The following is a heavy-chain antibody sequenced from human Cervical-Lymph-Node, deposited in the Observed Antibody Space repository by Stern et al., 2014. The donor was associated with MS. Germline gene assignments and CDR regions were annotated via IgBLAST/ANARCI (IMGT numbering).Heavy chain of an antibody. V-gene: IGHV3-74*03. J-gene: IGHJ4*02. Sequence: EVQLVESGGGLVQPGGSLRLSCVASGFTFRHYWMHWVRQGPGQGLVWVARINRDGTTITHADSVKGRFTISRDNAKNTLYLQMNSLRVEDTAVYYCTKDTYGPEDYWGQGTSVTVSS. CDR3: TKDTYGPEDY. CDR1: GFTFRHYW. D-gene: IGHD3-10*01. CDR2: INRDGTTI.